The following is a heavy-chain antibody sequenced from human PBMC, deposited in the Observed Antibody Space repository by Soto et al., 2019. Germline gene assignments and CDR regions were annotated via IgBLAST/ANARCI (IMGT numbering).Heavy chain of an antibody. Sequence: GGSLRLSCAASGFTFSSYAMNWFRQAPGKGMEWVSASSGSGGTTNYADSMKGRFTISRDNAKNSLYLEMNSLSAEDTAVYYCARESEDLTSNFDYWGQGTLVTVSS. CDR2: SSGSGGTT. V-gene: IGHV3-21*06. CDR1: GFTFSSYA. J-gene: IGHJ4*02. CDR3: ARESEDLTSNFDY.